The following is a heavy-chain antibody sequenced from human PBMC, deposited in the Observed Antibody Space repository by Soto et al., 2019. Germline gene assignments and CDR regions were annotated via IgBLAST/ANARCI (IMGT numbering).Heavy chain of an antibody. CDR3: ARASCSGGSCHSETWGLDS. CDR1: GGSITSGGYY. J-gene: IGHJ4*02. V-gene: IGHV4-31*03. D-gene: IGHD2-15*01. CDR2: IYYSGST. Sequence: SETLSLTCNVSGGSITSGGYYWSWIRQHPGKGLEWIGYIYYSGSTYYNPSLKSRLSISMETSKNQFSLKLSSVTAADTAVYYCARASCSGGSCHSETWGLDSWGQAALVTVSS.